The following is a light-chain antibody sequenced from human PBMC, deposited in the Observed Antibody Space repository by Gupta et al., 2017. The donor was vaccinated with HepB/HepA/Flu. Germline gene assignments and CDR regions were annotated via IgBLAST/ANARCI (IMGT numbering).Light chain of an antibody. J-gene: IGKJ4*01. CDR1: QNIGNH. CDR2: GVP. Sequence: MVMPQSPATLSVSPGQGATLSCRASQNIGNHLDWYQQKPGQPPRLLIYGVPTRATNVPTRFSGSGSGTEFTLTISSLQSEDFAVYYCQQFSTSPPLLTFGGGTKVELK. V-gene: IGKV3-15*01. CDR3: QQFSTSPPLLT.